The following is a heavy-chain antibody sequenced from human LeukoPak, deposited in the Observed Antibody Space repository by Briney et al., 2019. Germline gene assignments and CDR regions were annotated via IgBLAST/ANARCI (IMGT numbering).Heavy chain of an antibody. CDR1: GFTFSSYG. V-gene: IGHV3-30*02. J-gene: IGHJ4*02. D-gene: IGHD3-16*01. CDR3: AKDQGTYDYVWGSYLGYFVY. Sequence: GGSLRLSCAASGFTFSSYGMHWVRQAPGKGLEWVAFIRYDGSNKYYADSVKGRFTISRDNSKNTLYLQMNSLRAEDTAVYYCAKDQGTYDYVWGSYLGYFVYWGQGTLVTVSS. CDR2: IRYDGSNK.